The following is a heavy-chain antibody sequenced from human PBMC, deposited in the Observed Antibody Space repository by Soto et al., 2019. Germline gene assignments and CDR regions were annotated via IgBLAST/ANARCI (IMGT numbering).Heavy chain of an antibody. CDR1: GFSLSTGGMG. D-gene: IGHD2-21*02. CDR3: VHSSCGGDCLQSYSSHYYYGMDI. V-gene: IGHV2-5*02. CDR2: IYWDGDR. J-gene: IGHJ6*02. Sequence: QITLKESGPTLVKPTQTLTLTCTFSGFSLSTGGMGVGWIRQPPGKALEWLALIYWDGDRRYRPSLMSRLTIANDTSKNQVVLTMTNMDPVDTATYYCVHSSCGGDCLQSYSSHYYYGMDIWGQGTTVTVSS.